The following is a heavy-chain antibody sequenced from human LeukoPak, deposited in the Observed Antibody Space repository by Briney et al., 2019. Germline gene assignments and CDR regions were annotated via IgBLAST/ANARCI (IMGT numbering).Heavy chain of an antibody. CDR1: GFTFSSYG. D-gene: IGHD1-26*01. CDR2: ISYDGSNK. CDR3: AKDGSMGVGATTLRGYFDY. Sequence: GGSLRLSCAASGFTFSSYGMHWVRQAPGKGLEWVAVISYDGSNKYYADSVKGRFTISRDNSKSTLYLQMNSLRAEDTAVYYCAKDGSMGVGATTLRGYFDYWGQGTLVTVSS. J-gene: IGHJ4*02. V-gene: IGHV3-30*18.